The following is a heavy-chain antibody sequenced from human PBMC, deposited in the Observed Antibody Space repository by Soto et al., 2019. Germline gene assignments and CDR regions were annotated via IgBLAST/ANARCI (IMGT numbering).Heavy chain of an antibody. CDR2: IDHSGIDK. V-gene: IGHV3-23*01. D-gene: IGHD6-19*01. CDR1: GFTFSSHT. Sequence: GGSLRLSXAASGFTFSSHTMSWVRQAPGKGLEWVSTIDHSGIDKYYPDSVRGRFTISRDNSRNTLDLQMNSLRAEDTAVYYCAKDATRTNGWYHFDYWGQGALVTVSS. J-gene: IGHJ4*02. CDR3: AKDATRTNGWYHFDY.